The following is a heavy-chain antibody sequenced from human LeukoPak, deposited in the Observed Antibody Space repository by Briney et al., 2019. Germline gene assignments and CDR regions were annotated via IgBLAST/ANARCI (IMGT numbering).Heavy chain of an antibody. CDR3: AREEVGGPAAYNWSFDL. Sequence: GGSLRLSCAASGFTFSSYVMSWVRQAPGEGLEWVSSISSSSGYIYYADSVKGRFTISRDNANNSLYLQMNSLRAEDTAVYYCAREEVGGPAAYNWSFDLWGRGTLVTVSS. D-gene: IGHD2-2*01. CDR2: ISSSSGYI. CDR1: GFTFSSYV. V-gene: IGHV3-21*01. J-gene: IGHJ2*01.